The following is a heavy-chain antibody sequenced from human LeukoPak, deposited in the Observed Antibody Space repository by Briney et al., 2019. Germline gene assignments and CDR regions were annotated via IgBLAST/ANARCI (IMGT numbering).Heavy chain of an antibody. V-gene: IGHV4-59*12. CDR2: VYYSGST. J-gene: IGHJ4*02. D-gene: IGHD4-23*01. Sequence: SETLSLTCTVSAGSISSYYWSWIRQPPGKGLEWIGYVYYSGSTNYNPSVKSRVTISVDTSKNQFSLKLSSVTAADPAVYYCSRDRTYGGNSGFDYWGQGTLVTVSS. CDR1: AGSISSYY. CDR3: SRDRTYGGNSGFDY.